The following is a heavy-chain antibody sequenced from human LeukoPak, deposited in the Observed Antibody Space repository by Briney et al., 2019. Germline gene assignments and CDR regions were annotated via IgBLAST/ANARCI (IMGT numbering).Heavy chain of an antibody. CDR1: GFSLSTSGVG. CDR2: IYWDDDK. CDR3: VHRQLIEGSWTAFDY. Sequence: ESGPTLVNPTQTLTLTCTFSGFSLSTSGVGVGWIRQPPGKALEWLALIYWDDDKQYTPSLKSRLTITKDTSKNQVVLTMTNMDPVDTATYYCVHRQLIEGSWTAFDYWGQGTLVTVSS. V-gene: IGHV2-5*02. J-gene: IGHJ4*02. D-gene: IGHD6-13*01.